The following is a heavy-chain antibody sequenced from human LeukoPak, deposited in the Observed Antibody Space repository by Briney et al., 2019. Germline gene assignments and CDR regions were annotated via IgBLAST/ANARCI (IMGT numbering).Heavy chain of an antibody. Sequence: GGSLRLSCAVSGFTFSNYAMHWVRQAPGKGLEWVAVISYDGSNKYNADSVKGRFTISRDNSKNTLYLQMNSLRAEDTAIYYCAKGPLIAVAGTTWDHWGQGTLVTVSS. CDR1: GFTFSNYA. CDR3: AKGPLIAVAGTTWDH. J-gene: IGHJ4*02. D-gene: IGHD6-19*01. V-gene: IGHV3-30-3*01. CDR2: ISYDGSNK.